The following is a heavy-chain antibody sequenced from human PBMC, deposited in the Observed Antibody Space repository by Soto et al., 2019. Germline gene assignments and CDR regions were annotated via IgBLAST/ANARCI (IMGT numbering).Heavy chain of an antibody. CDR1: GFTFSSHA. Sequence: EVQLLESGGGLVQPGGSLRLSCAASGFTFSSHAMNWVRQAPGRGLEWVSAISGSGGSTYYADSVKGRFTISRDNSKNTLYLQMNRLRAEDTAVYYCARRSSGWYFDYWGQGTLVTVSS. CDR2: ISGSGGST. V-gene: IGHV3-23*01. CDR3: ARRSSGWYFDY. D-gene: IGHD6-19*01. J-gene: IGHJ4*02.